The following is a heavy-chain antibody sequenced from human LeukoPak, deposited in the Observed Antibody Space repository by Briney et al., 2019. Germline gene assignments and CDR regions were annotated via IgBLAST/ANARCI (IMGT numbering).Heavy chain of an antibody. D-gene: IGHD4-23*01. CDR3: AKFRWPNGEHSSFDF. J-gene: IGHJ4*02. V-gene: IGHV5-51*01. CDR2: VFPSDSDT. Sequence: GVCLQISSKASGSFFANYRIGWVRPLPGKGLGWMGLVFPSDSDTTYSPSFQGQVTISADRSISTAYLQWTSLKASDTATYFCAKFRWPNGEHSSFDFWGQGTLITVSS. CDR1: GSFFANYR.